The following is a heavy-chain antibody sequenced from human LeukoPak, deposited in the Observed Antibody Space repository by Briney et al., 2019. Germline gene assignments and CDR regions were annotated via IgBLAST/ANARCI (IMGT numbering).Heavy chain of an antibody. CDR1: GFTFSIYW. CDR3: ARGSPYFYGTDLDY. Sequence: GGSLRLSCAASGFTFSIYWMTWVRQAPGKGLEWVANIKQDGSEKYYVDSVKGRFTISRDNAKNSLYLQMNSLRAEDTAVYYCARGSPYFYGTDLDYWGQGTQVTVSS. CDR2: IKQDGSEK. V-gene: IGHV3-7*01. D-gene: IGHD3-10*01. J-gene: IGHJ4*02.